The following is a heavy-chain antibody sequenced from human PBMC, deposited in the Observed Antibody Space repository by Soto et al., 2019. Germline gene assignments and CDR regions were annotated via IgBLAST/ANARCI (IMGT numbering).Heavy chain of an antibody. J-gene: IGHJ4*02. D-gene: IGHD4-17*01. V-gene: IGHV3-23*01. CDR2: ISGSGGIT. CDR1: GFTFSSYA. CDR3: AKVSVFDYGDLGY. Sequence: ASVRLSCAASGFTFSSYAMSGVRQAPGKGLEWVSGISGSGGITYYAGSVKGRFTISRDNSKNTLFLQMNSLRAEDTAVYYCAKVSVFDYGDLGYWGQGTLVTVSS.